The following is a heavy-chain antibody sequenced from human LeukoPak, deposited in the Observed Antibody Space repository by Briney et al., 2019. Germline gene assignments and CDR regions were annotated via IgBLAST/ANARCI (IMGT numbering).Heavy chain of an antibody. Sequence: GESLKISCKGSGYSFTSYWIGWVRQMPGKGLEWMGIIYPGDSDTRYSPSFQGQVTISADTSISTAYLQWSGLKASDTAMYYCARRHGDGYNSPDYWGQGTLVTVSS. J-gene: IGHJ4*02. CDR1: GYSFTSYW. CDR3: ARRHGDGYNSPDY. D-gene: IGHD5-24*01. V-gene: IGHV5-51*01. CDR2: IYPGDSDT.